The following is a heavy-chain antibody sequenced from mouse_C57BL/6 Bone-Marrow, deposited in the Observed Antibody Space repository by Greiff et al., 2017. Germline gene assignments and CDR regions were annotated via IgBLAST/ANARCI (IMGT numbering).Heavy chain of an antibody. CDR2: IDPENGDT. D-gene: IGHD1-1*01. CDR1: GFNIKDDY. CDR3: TTVYYYGSSPYYAMDY. J-gene: IGHJ4*01. Sequence: VQLQQSGAELVRPGASVKLSCTASGFNIKDDYMHWVKQRPEQGLEWIGWIDPENGDTEYASKFQGKATITADTSSNTAYLQLSILTSEDTAVYYCTTVYYYGSSPYYAMDYWGQGTSGTVGS. V-gene: IGHV14-4*01.